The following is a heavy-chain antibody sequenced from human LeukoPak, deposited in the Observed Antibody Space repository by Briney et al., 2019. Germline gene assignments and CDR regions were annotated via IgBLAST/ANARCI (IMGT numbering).Heavy chain of an antibody. Sequence: GGSLRLSCAASGFTFSIYAMHWVRQAPGKGLEYLSGINNNGGTTNYADSVRGRFTISRDNFKNTLYLQMSSLRPEDTALYYCVKTMVTFGGIIRADAFDIWGQGTMVTVSS. CDR1: GFTFSIYA. CDR2: INNNGGTT. J-gene: IGHJ3*02. D-gene: IGHD3-16*01. CDR3: VKTMVTFGGIIRADAFDI. V-gene: IGHV3-64D*06.